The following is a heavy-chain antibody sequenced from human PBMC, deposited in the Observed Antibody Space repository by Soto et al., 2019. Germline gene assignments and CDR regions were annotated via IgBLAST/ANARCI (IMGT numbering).Heavy chain of an antibody. D-gene: IGHD6-19*01. CDR3: ASDTSSGWPDY. Sequence: PSETLSLTCTVSGGSISSYYWSWIRQPPGKGLEWIGYIYYSGSTNYNPSLKSRVTISVDTSKNQFSLKLSSVTAADTPVYYCASDTSSGWPDYWGQGTRVTVSS. J-gene: IGHJ4*02. V-gene: IGHV4-59*01. CDR1: GGSISSYY. CDR2: IYYSGST.